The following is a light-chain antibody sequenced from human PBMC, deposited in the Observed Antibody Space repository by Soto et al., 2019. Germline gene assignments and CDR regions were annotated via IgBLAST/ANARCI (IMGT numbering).Light chain of an antibody. CDR3: QQYNNWLIT. J-gene: IGKJ5*01. CDR1: QSVSGS. CDR2: GAS. V-gene: IGKV3-15*01. Sequence: EIVMTQSPATLSVSPGERATLSCRASQSVSGSLAWYQQKPGQAPSLHIYGASTRATGLPARFSGSGSGTELTLTISSLQSEDFAVYYCQQYNNWLITFGQGTRLEIK.